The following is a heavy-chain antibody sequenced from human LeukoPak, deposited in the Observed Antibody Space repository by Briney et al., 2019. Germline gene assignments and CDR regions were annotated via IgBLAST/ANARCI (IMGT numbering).Heavy chain of an antibody. D-gene: IGHD3-22*01. Sequence: PGGSLRLSCSTPGFTVSSNYMSSGPQAPGKGLEWVSLLYDDGSIFDADSVKGRFTISRDNYKNTLYLQMNSLRAEDTAVYYCARTSVRSGYYDAFDIWGQGTMVTVSS. CDR1: GFTVSSNY. J-gene: IGHJ3*02. CDR2: LYDDGSI. V-gene: IGHV3-53*01. CDR3: ARTSVRSGYYDAFDI.